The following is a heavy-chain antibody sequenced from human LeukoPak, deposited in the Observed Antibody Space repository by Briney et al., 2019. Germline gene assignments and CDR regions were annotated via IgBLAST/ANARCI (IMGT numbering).Heavy chain of an antibody. V-gene: IGHV4-4*02. CDR1: GGSISSSNW. D-gene: IGHD3-3*01. CDR3: TRDRYDFWSGYLAGAPKFYFDY. CDR2: IYHSGIT. Sequence: PSGTLSLTCAVSGGSISSSNWWSWVRQPPGKGLEWIGEIYHSGITNYNPSLNSRVTISLDTSKNQFSLKLSSVTAADTAVYYCTRDRYDFWSGYLAGAPKFYFDYWGQGTLVTVSS. J-gene: IGHJ4*02.